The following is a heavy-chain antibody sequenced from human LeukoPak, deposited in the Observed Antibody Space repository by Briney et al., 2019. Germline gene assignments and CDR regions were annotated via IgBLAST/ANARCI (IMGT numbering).Heavy chain of an antibody. CDR2: VFYSGNT. CDR3: ARGLWNYGMTARPRRYYHYYMDV. D-gene: IGHD3-16*01. V-gene: IGHV4-59*12. Sequence: PSETLSLTCTVSGGSISTYYWSWIRQPPGKGLECIGYVFYSGNTIYNPSLKSRVSISEDTSKNQFSLRLNSVTAADTAVYYCARGLWNYGMTARPRRYYHYYMDVWGIGTTVTVSS. J-gene: IGHJ6*03. CDR1: GGSISTYY.